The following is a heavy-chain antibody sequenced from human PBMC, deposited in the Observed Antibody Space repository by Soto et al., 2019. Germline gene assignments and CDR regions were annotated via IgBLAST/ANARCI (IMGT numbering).Heavy chain of an antibody. J-gene: IGHJ6*02. CDR2: IYYSGST. V-gene: IGHV4-30-4*01. Sequence: SETLSLTCTFSGGSISSGDYYWSWIRQPPGKGLEWIGYIYYSGSTYYNPSLKSRVTISVDTSKNQFSLKLSSVTAADTAVYYCARGSQYYYYGMDVWGQGTTVTVSS. CDR1: GGSISSGDYY. D-gene: IGHD6-19*01. CDR3: ARGSQYYYYGMDV.